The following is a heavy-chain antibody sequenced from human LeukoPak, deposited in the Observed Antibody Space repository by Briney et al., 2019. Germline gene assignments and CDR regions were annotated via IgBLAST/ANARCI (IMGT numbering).Heavy chain of an antibody. CDR3: ARHSVRFIAASLATLDY. Sequence: PSETLSLTCTVSGGSISSSSYYWGWIRQPPGKGLEWIGSIYYSGSTYYNPSLKSQVTISVDTSKNQFSLKLSSVTAADTAVYYCARHSVRFIAASLATLDYWGQGTLVTVSS. CDR1: GGSISSSSYY. V-gene: IGHV4-39*01. J-gene: IGHJ4*02. D-gene: IGHD6-13*01. CDR2: IYYSGST.